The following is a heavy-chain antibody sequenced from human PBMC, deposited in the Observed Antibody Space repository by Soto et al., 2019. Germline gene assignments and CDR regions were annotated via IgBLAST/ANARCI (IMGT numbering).Heavy chain of an antibody. V-gene: IGHV1-2*02. CDR1: GYTFTGYY. Sequence: QVQLVQSGAEVKKPGASVKVSCKASGYTFTGYYMHWVRQAPGQGLEGMGWINPNSGGINYAQKFQAQVPMPRDSSLRTSYTEMSRLRSYAPAVYYCARPGYPYYDSTGFPRRNAAFYLWGQGTMGTVSS. J-gene: IGHJ3*01. CDR2: INPNSGGI. CDR3: ARPGYPYYDSTGFPRRNAAFYL. D-gene: IGHD3-22*01.